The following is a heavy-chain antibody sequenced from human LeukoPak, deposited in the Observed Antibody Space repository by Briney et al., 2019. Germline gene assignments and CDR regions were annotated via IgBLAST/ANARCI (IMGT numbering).Heavy chain of an antibody. V-gene: IGHV3-64*01. CDR3: ARVLRDASGYYDY. D-gene: IGHD3-22*01. CDR1: GFTFSSYA. CDR2: ISINGGDT. J-gene: IGHJ4*02. Sequence: GGSLRLSCAASGFTFSSYAMHWVRQAPAKGQEYVSAISINGGDTYYANSVKGRFTISRDNSKNTLYLQMGSLRAEDMAVHYCARVLRDASGYYDYWGQGTLVTVSS.